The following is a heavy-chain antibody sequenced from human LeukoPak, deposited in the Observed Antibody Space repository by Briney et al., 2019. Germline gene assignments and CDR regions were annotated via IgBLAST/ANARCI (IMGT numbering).Heavy chain of an antibody. J-gene: IGHJ4*02. V-gene: IGHV3-21*01. CDR1: GFTFSSYS. CDR2: ISSSSSYI. Sequence: GGSLRLSCAASGFTFSSYSMNWVRQAPGKGLEWVSSISSSSSYIYYADSVKGRFTISRDNAKNSLYLQMNSLRAEDTAVYYCARDVWSSGWSRPPFDYWGQGTLVTVSS. D-gene: IGHD6-19*01. CDR3: ARDVWSSGWSRPPFDY.